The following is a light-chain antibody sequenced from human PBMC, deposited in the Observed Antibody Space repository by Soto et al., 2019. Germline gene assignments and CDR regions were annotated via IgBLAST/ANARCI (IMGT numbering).Light chain of an antibody. CDR2: GNS. V-gene: IGLV1-40*01. CDR1: RSNIGAGYD. Sequence: QPVLTQPPSVSGAPGQRVTISCTGSRSNIGAGYDVHWYQQLPGTAPKLLIDGNSNRPSGVPDRFSASKSGTSASLAITGRQAEDEAAYYCQSYDISLSGVVFGGGTKVTVL. CDR3: QSYDISLSGVV. J-gene: IGLJ2*01.